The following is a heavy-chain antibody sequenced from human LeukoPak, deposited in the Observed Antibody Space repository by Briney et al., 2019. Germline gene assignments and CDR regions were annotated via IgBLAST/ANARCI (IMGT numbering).Heavy chain of an antibody. CDR1: GFTLSTNA. J-gene: IGHJ4*02. D-gene: IGHD1-26*01. V-gene: IGHV3-23*01. CDR2: ISGSGAST. CDR3: AKDVGKWESLHFFDY. Sequence: GGSLRLSCLTPGFTLSTNAMSWVRQAPGKGLEWISGISGSGASTYYADSVKGRFTISRDDSRNTLYLQMNSLRGDDTAVYYCAKDVGKWESLHFFDYWGQGTLVTVSS.